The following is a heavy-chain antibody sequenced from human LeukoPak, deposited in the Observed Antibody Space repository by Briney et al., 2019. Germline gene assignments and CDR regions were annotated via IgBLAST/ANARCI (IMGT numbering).Heavy chain of an antibody. CDR3: ARGLYSSGWIDY. CDR1: GYTXTGYY. Sequence: ASVKVSCKASGYTXTGYYMHGVRQAPGQGLEWMGWINPNSGGTNYAQKFQGRVTMTRDTSISTAYMELSRLRSDDTAVYYCARGLYSSGWIDYWGQGTLVTVSS. CDR2: INPNSGGT. D-gene: IGHD6-19*01. J-gene: IGHJ4*02. V-gene: IGHV1-2*02.